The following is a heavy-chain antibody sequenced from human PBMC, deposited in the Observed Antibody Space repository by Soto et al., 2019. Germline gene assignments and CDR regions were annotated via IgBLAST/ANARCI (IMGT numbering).Heavy chain of an antibody. D-gene: IGHD3-16*02. CDR2: VYTSGRT. J-gene: IGHJ4*02. CDR3: ARAGFDRLYFDQ. V-gene: IGHV3-53*01. CDR1: GFTVTNSY. Sequence: EVQLVESGGDLIQPGGSLRLSCAASGFTVTNSYMAWVRQAPGKGLEWVSVVYTSGRTYHADSVKGRFTVSRDISTNMFFLQMNKLSAEDMATYYCARAGFDRLYFDQWGRGTLVTVSS.